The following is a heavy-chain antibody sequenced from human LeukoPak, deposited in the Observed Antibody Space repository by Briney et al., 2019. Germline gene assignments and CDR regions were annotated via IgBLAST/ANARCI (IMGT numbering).Heavy chain of an antibody. V-gene: IGHV3-7*03. CDR1: GFTFLTSW. Sequence: GGSLRLSCAASGFTFLTSWMSWVGEAPGRGLGGLANIKEDGSENYYVDSVKGRFTISRDNAKNSLYLQMNSLRAEDTAIYYCARVGTTYFFDYWGQGTLVTVSS. CDR3: ARVGTTYFFDY. CDR2: IKEDGSEN. J-gene: IGHJ4*02. D-gene: IGHD1-7*01.